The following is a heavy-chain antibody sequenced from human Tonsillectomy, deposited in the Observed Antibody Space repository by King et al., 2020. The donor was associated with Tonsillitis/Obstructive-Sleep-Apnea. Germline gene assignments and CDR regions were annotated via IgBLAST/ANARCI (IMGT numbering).Heavy chain of an antibody. D-gene: IGHD2-2*01. CDR3: ARGIGSTTTCYFDY. V-gene: IGHV1-46*01. Sequence: VQLVESGAEVKKPGASVKVSCEASGYTFTSYYIHWVRQAPGHGLQWMGIIDPRGGSTSYAQKFQGRVTMTRDTSTNTVYMELNSLRSEDTAVYYCARGIGSTTTCYFDYWGQGTLVTVSS. J-gene: IGHJ4*02. CDR1: GYTFTSYY. CDR2: IDPRGGST.